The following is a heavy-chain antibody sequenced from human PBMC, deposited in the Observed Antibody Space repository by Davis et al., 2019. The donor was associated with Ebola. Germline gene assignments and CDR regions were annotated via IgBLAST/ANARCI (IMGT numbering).Heavy chain of an antibody. V-gene: IGHV3-23*01. CDR3: ARVLDYDYVWGSYPPYYGMDV. D-gene: IGHD3-16*01. J-gene: IGHJ6*02. CDR1: GFTFSSYA. CDR2: ISGSGGST. Sequence: GESLKISCAASGFTFSSYAMSWVRQAPGKGLEWVSAISGSGGSTYYADSVKGRFTISRDNSKNTLYLQMNSLRAEDTAVYYCARVLDYDYVWGSYPPYYGMDVWGQGTTVTVSS.